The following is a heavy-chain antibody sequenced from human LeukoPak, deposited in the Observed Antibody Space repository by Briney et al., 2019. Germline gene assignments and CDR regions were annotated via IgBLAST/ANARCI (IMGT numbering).Heavy chain of an antibody. V-gene: IGHV3-48*03. J-gene: IGHJ4*02. CDR1: GFAFSDYE. CDR2: ISSSGSII. D-gene: IGHD7-27*01. CDR3: ARPMWGFDC. Sequence: EGSLRLSCASSGFAFSDYEMNWVRQAPGKGLEWVSYISSSGSIIYYADSVKGRFTISRDNAKRSLVLQMNSLRVEDTAVYYCARPMWGFDCWGQGTLVTVSS.